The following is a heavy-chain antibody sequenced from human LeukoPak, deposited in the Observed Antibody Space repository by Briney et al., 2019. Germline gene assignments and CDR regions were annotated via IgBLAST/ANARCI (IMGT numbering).Heavy chain of an antibody. CDR1: GGSISSSSYY. J-gene: IGHJ1*01. Sequence: SETLSLTCTVSGGSISSSSYYWGWIRQPPGKGLEWIGSICYSGSTYYNPSLKSRVTISVDTSRNQFSLRLTSVAAADTAVYYCARHGTAAGPFQLWGQGTLVTVSS. CDR3: ARHGTAAGPFQL. CDR2: ICYSGST. V-gene: IGHV4-39*01. D-gene: IGHD2-21*02.